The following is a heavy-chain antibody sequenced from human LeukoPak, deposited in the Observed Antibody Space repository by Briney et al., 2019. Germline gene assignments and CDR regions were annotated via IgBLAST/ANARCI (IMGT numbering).Heavy chain of an antibody. Sequence: GSLRLSCTVSGFTVSSNSMSWIRQPPGKGLEWIGEINHSGSTNYNPSLKSRVTISVDTSKNQFSLKLSSVTAADTAVYYCARLMEELLKSYYYYMDVWGKGTTVTISS. CDR3: ARLMEELLKSYYYYMDV. CDR1: GFTVSSNS. V-gene: IGHV4-34*01. D-gene: IGHD1-26*01. CDR2: INHSGST. J-gene: IGHJ6*03.